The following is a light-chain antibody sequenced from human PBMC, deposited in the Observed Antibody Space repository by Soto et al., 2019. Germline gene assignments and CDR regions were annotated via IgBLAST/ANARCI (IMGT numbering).Light chain of an antibody. CDR1: SSDVGSYNL. CDR3: CSYAGSSFYV. CDR2: EVS. Sequence: SVLTQPASVSGSPGQSITISCTGTSSDVGSYNLVSWYQQHPGKAPKLMIYEVSKRPSGVSNRFSGSKSGNTASLTISGLQAEDEADYYCCSYAGSSFYVFGTVTKVTVL. V-gene: IGLV2-23*02. J-gene: IGLJ1*01.